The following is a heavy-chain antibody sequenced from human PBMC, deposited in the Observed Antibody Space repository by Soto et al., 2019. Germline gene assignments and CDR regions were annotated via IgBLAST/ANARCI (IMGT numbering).Heavy chain of an antibody. CDR3: AKLGSAVAGSADY. Sequence: PGESLKISCAASGFTFSSYSMNWVRQAPGKGLEWVSYISSSSSTIYYADSVKGRFTISRDNSKNTLYLQMNSLRAEDTAVYYCAKLGSAVAGSADYWGQGTLVTVSS. V-gene: IGHV3-48*01. J-gene: IGHJ4*02. CDR1: GFTFSSYS. CDR2: ISSSSSTI. D-gene: IGHD6-19*01.